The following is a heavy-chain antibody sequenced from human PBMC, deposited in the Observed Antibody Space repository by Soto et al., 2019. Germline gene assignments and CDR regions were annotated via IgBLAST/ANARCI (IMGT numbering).Heavy chain of an antibody. CDR3: AKADTGWFAP. D-gene: IGHD3-10*01. Sequence: GGSLRLSCAASGFTFGQFVMTWVRQAPGKGLEWVSTITGSSGSTTYTESVKGRFTISRDNSKNSLYLQMNNLRADDTAIYYCAKADTGWFAPCGRGTLVTVSS. J-gene: IGHJ5*02. V-gene: IGHV3-23*01. CDR2: ITGSSGST. CDR1: GFTFGQFV.